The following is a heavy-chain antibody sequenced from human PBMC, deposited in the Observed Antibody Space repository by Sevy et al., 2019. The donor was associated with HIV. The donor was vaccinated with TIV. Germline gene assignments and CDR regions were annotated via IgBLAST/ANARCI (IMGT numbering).Heavy chain of an antibody. CDR2: IYYSGST. D-gene: IGHD3-3*01. V-gene: IGHV4-39*01. J-gene: IGHJ5*02. CDR1: GGSISSSSYY. CDR3: ARQVDTIFGVVIIGNWFDP. Sequence: SETLSLTCTVSGGSISSSSYYWGWIRQPPGKGLEWIGSIYYSGSTYYNPSLKSRVTISVDTSKSQFSLKLSSVTAADTAVYYCARQVDTIFGVVIIGNWFDPWGQGTLVTVSS.